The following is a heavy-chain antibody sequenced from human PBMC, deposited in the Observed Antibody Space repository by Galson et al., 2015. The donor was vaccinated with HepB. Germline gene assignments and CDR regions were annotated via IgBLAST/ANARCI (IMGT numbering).Heavy chain of an antibody. CDR2: IIPIFGTA. D-gene: IGHD2-2*01. J-gene: IGHJ6*03. CDR1: GGTFSSYA. Sequence: SVKVSCKASGGTFSSYAISWVRQAPGQGLEWMGGIIPIFGTANYAQKFQGRVTITADESTSTAYMELSSLRSEDTAVYYCARALRGYCSSTSCSYYYYMDVWGKGTTVTVSS. CDR3: ARALRGYCSSTSCSYYYYMDV. V-gene: IGHV1-69*13.